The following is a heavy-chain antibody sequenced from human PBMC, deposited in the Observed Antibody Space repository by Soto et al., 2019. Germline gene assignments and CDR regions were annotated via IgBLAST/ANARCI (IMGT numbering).Heavy chain of an antibody. Sequence: ASVKVSCKASGYTFTSYYMHWVRQAPGQGLEWMGIINPSDGTTSYAQKFQGRVTMTRDTSTSTAYMELRSLRSDDTAVYYCARDLADVVVVAANPNNFDYWGQGTLVTVSS. CDR2: INPSDGTT. CDR1: GYTFTSYY. J-gene: IGHJ4*02. CDR3: ARDLADVVVVAANPNNFDY. D-gene: IGHD2-15*01. V-gene: IGHV1-46*01.